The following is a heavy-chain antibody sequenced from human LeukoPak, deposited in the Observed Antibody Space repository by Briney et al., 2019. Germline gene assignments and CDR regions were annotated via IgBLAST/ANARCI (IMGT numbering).Heavy chain of an antibody. J-gene: IGHJ6*04. CDR1: GFTFSSYG. Sequence: QPGRSLRLSCVASGFTFSSYGMHWVRQAPGKGLEWVAVISYDGSNKYYADSVKGRFTISRDNSKNTLYLQMNSLRAEDTAVYYCAKDQGRERYYYYGMDVWGKGTTVTVSS. CDR2: ISYDGSNK. V-gene: IGHV3-30*18. CDR3: AKDQGRERYYYYGMDV. D-gene: IGHD3-10*01.